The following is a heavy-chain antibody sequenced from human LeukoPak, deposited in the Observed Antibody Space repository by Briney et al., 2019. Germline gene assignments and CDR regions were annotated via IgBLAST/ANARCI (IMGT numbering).Heavy chain of an antibody. CDR2: ITGSGGDT. V-gene: IGHV3-23*01. CDR3: AKGSRDSRPYYFDF. D-gene: IGHD5-24*01. CDR1: GFTFSNYA. Sequence: GGSLRLSCAASGFTFSNYAMSWVRQAPGKGLEWVSAITGSGGDTYHADSVKGRFTISRDNSKNTLSLQMNSLRAEDTAAYYCAKGSRDSRPYYFDFWGHGILVTVSS. J-gene: IGHJ4*01.